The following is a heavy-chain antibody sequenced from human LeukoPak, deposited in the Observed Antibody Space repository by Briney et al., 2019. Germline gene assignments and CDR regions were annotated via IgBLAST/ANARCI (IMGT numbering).Heavy chain of an antibody. CDR3: AKDDSGSYYPYYYYMDV. D-gene: IGHD1-26*01. J-gene: IGHJ6*03. Sequence: GGSLRLSCAASGFSFSSYAMNWVRQAPGKGLEWVSIIFGNGDTTYYADSVKGRFTISRDNSKNTLYLQMNSLRAEDTAVYYCAKDDSGSYYPYYYYMDVWGKGTTVTISS. CDR1: GFSFSSYA. CDR2: IFGNGDTT. V-gene: IGHV3-23*01.